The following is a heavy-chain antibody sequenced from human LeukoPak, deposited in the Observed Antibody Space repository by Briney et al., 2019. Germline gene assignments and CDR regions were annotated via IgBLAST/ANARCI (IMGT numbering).Heavy chain of an antibody. Sequence: PSETLSLTCTVSGGSISSYYWSWIRQPPGKGLEWIGYIYTSGSTNYNPSLKSRVTISVDTSKSQFSLKLSSVTAADTAVYYCASLTTGQYFDYWGQGTLVTVSS. CDR3: ASLTTGQYFDY. J-gene: IGHJ4*02. CDR1: GGSISSYY. D-gene: IGHD1-1*01. CDR2: IYTSGST. V-gene: IGHV4-4*09.